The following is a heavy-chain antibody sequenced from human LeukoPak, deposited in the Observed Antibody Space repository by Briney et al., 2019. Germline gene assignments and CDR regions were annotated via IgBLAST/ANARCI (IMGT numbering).Heavy chain of an antibody. CDR1: GYLITSSYY. V-gene: IGHV4-38-2*01. D-gene: IGHD2-15*01. Sequence: SETMSLTCAVSGYLITSSYYWGWIRQSPEKGLEWIGSVYRSGSNYYNLSLKSRVTISVDTSKHQFSLRLSSVAAADTAVYYCATTPYSLRVSGGSLYYFDYWGQGSLVTVSS. J-gene: IGHJ4*02. CDR2: VYRSGSN. CDR3: ATTPYSLRVSGGSLYYFDY.